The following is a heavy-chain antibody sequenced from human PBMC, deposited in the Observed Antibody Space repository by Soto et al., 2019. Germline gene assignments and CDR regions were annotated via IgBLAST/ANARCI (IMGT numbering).Heavy chain of an antibody. CDR1: GGTFSRYA. CDR3: ARARVGRTRQGWLDP. CDR2: VIPIFGTA. Sequence: SVKVSCKASGGTFSRYAISWVRQDPGQALEWTGGVIPIFGTANYAQKFQGRVTTIADESTNTAYMELSCQIFDDTAEYYCARARVGRTRQGWLDPWGQGILVTVSS. V-gene: IGHV1-69*13. J-gene: IGHJ5*02. D-gene: IGHD1-26*01.